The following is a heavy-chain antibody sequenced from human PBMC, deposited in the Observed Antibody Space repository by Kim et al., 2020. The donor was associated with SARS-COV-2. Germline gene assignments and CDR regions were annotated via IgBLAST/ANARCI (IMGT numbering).Heavy chain of an antibody. Sequence: YVKKFKRRVTMTRDTPVSTAYMELISLRSDDTAVYYCARDPPMGHNWFDPWGQGTLVTVSS. J-gene: IGHJ5*02. V-gene: IGHV1-2*02. CDR3: ARDPPMGHNWFDP.